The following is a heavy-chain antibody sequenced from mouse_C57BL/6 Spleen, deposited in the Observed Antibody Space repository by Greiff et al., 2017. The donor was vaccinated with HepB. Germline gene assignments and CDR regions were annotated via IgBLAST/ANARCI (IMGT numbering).Heavy chain of an antibody. Sequence: EVKVVESGEGLVKPGGSLKLSCAASGFTFSSYAMSWVRQTPEKRLEWVAYISSGGDYIYYADTVKGRFTISRDNARNTLYLQMSSLKSEDTAMYYCTGDYDYDGTSDWYFDVWGTGTTVTVSS. J-gene: IGHJ1*03. V-gene: IGHV5-9-1*02. CDR1: GFTFSSYA. D-gene: IGHD2-4*01. CDR2: ISSGGDYI. CDR3: TGDYDYDGTSDWYFDV.